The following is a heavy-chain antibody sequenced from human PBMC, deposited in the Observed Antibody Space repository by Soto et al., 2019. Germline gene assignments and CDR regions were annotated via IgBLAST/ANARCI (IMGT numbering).Heavy chain of an antibody. CDR2: IYSSVST. J-gene: IGHJ3*02. CDR3: ARLPYYDSPPVTFDI. CDR1: GGSISSSLYY. Sequence: QLQLQESGPGLMKPSETLSLTCTVSGGSISSSLYYWGWIRQPPGQGLEWVGSIYSSVSTHYNPSLKSRVAISVDTSKNQFSLKLSAATAADTAVYYCARLPYYDSPPVTFDIWGQGTMVTVSS. V-gene: IGHV4-39*01. D-gene: IGHD3-22*01.